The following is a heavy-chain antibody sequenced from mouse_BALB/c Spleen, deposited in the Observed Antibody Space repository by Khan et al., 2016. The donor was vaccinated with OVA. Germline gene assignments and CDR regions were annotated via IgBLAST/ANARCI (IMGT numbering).Heavy chain of an antibody. D-gene: IGHD2-2*01. CDR2: IFPGSVST. CDR1: GYTFSSYW. Sequence: QVQLQQSGGDLMKPGASVKISCKATGYTFSSYWIEWVKQRPGHGLEWIGQIFPGSVSTTYNEKFKGKATFTADTSSNTAYMQLSSLTSADSAVYYGARGGYGRLAYWGQGTLVTVSA. J-gene: IGHJ3*01. CDR3: ARGGYGRLAY. V-gene: IGHV1-9*01.